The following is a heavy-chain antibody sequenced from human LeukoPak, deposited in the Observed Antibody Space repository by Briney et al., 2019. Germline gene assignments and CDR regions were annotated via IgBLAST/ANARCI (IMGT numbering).Heavy chain of an antibody. V-gene: IGHV4-4*07. CDR1: GGSINTYY. CDR2: IYASGTT. J-gene: IGHJ4*02. CDR3: ARIKPVYDFWSGYYEDY. D-gene: IGHD3-3*01. Sequence: PSETLSLTCTVSGGSINTYYWSWIRQPAGKGLEWIGRIYASGTTNYNPSLKSRVTMSVDTSKNQSSLKLSSVTAADTAVYYCARIKPVYDFWSGYYEDYWGQGTLVTVSS.